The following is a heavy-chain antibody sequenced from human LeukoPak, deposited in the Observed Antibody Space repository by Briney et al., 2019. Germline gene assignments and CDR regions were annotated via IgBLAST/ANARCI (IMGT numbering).Heavy chain of an antibody. Sequence: ASVKVSCKVSGYTFTDYYMHWVQQAPGKGLEWMGLVDPEDGETIYAEKFQGRVTITADTSTDTAYMELSSLRSEDTAVYYCALSHKELAYCGGDCYSAFDYWGQGTLVTVSS. J-gene: IGHJ4*02. D-gene: IGHD2-21*02. CDR1: GYTFTDYY. V-gene: IGHV1-69-2*01. CDR2: VDPEDGET. CDR3: ALSHKELAYCGGDCYSAFDY.